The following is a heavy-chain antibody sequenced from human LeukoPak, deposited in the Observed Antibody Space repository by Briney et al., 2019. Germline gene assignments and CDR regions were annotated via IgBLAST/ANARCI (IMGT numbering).Heavy chain of an antibody. CDR3: AKSGGYGLIDY. CDR2: NYSSGST. J-gene: IGHJ4*01. V-gene: IGHV4-39*01. D-gene: IGHD1-26*01. CDR1: GFSISSSSYY. Sequence: KPSETLSLTCNVSGFSISSSSYYWVWIRQPPGKGLEWVGSNYSSGSTYYNSSLKSRVTISIDTSKNQVSLKMSSVTAADTAVDYCAKSGGYGLIDYWGQGTLVTVSS.